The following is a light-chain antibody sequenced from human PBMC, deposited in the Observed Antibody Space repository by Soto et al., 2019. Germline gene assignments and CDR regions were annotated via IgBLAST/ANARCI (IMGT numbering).Light chain of an antibody. CDR1: EGVASNY. CDR2: GEX. V-gene: IGKV3-20*01. Sequence: MGLTQSPGTRSLSPGERATLACRASEGVASNYLAWYWQKPGQAPRLLXXGEXSRAAGIPDRFSGSGSGKEFTLTISSLQPDYFATDHCQQYNSYWPWTFGQGTKVDIK. J-gene: IGKJ1*01. CDR3: QQYNSYWPWT.